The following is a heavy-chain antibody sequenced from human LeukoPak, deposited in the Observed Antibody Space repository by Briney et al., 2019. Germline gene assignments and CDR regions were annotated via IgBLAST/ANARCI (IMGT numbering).Heavy chain of an antibody. D-gene: IGHD2-2*01. Sequence: ASVKVSCKASGYTFTGYYMHWVRQAPGQGLAWMGWINPNSGGTNYAQKFQGRVTMTRDTSISTAYMELSRLRSDDTAVYYCATRSSSRQNNWFDPWGQGTLVTVSS. J-gene: IGHJ5*02. CDR1: GYTFTGYY. CDR3: ATRSSSRQNNWFDP. CDR2: INPNSGGT. V-gene: IGHV1-2*02.